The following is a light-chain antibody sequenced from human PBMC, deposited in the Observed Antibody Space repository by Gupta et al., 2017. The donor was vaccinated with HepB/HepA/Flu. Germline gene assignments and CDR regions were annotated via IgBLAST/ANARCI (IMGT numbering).Light chain of an antibody. Sequence: DIQMTQSPSSLSASVGDRVTITCRASQSISSYLNWYQQKPGKAPKLLIYAASSLQSGVPSRISGSGSGTDFTLTISSLQPEDFATYYCQQSDSTPYTFGQGTKVEIK. CDR1: QSISSY. CDR2: AAS. CDR3: QQSDSTPYT. V-gene: IGKV1-39*01. J-gene: IGKJ2*01.